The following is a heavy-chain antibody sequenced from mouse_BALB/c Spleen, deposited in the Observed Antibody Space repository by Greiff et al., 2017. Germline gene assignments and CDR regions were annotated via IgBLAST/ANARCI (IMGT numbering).Heavy chain of an antibody. Sequence: QVQLKQSGPGLVQPSQSLSITCTASGFSLTSYGVHWVRQSPGKGLEWLGVIWSGGSTDYNAAFISRLSISKDNSKSQVFFKMNSLQANDTAIYCCARGGWLLQYFDVWGAGTTVTVSS. V-gene: IGHV2-2*02. CDR2: IWSGGST. J-gene: IGHJ1*01. D-gene: IGHD2-3*01. CDR3: ARGGWLLQYFDV. CDR1: GFSLTSYG.